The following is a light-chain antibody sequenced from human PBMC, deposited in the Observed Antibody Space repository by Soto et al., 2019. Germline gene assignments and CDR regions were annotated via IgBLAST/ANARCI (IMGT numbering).Light chain of an antibody. V-gene: IGKV1-39*01. CDR3: QQSYSTPPWT. CDR1: QSISSY. Sequence: DIQMTQSPSSLSASVGDRVTITCRASQSISSYLNWYQQKPGKAPQLLIYAASSLQSGVPSRFSGSGSGTEFTLTISSLLPEDFATYYCQQSYSTPPWTVGQGTKVEIK. J-gene: IGKJ1*01. CDR2: AAS.